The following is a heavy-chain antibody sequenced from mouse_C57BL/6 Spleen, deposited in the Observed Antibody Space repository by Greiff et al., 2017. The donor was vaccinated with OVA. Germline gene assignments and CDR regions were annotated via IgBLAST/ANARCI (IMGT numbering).Heavy chain of an antibody. V-gene: IGHV1-19*01. CDR2: INPYNGGT. CDR1: GYTFTDYY. Sequence: EVQLQQSGPVLVKPGASVKMSCKASGYTFTDYYMNWVKQSHGKSLEWIGVINPYNGGTSYNQKFKGKATLTVDKSSGTAYMELNSLTSEDSAVYYCARGGSSLLYWYFDVWGTGTTVTVSS. J-gene: IGHJ1*03. D-gene: IGHD1-1*01. CDR3: ARGGSSLLYWYFDV.